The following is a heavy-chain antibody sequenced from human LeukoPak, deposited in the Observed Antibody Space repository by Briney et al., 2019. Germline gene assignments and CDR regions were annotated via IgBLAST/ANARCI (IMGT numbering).Heavy chain of an antibody. Sequence: SETLSLTCTVSGGSISSGSYYWSWIRQPAGKGLEWIGRIYTSGSTNYNPSLKSRVTISVDTSKNQFSLKLSSVTPADTAVYYCASRKLGNDYWGQGTLVTVSS. D-gene: IGHD7-27*01. CDR2: IYTSGST. V-gene: IGHV4-61*02. CDR1: GGSISSGSYY. CDR3: ASRKLGNDY. J-gene: IGHJ4*02.